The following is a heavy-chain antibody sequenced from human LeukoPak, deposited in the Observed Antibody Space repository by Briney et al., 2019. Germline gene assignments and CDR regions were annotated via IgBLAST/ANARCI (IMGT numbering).Heavy chain of an antibody. CDR1: GFIFSSYG. Sequence: GGSLRLSCAASGFIFSSYGMSWVRQAPGKGLEWVSTISGSGDVTYYADSVIGRFTISRDNSDNTLYLQLRRLRAEDTAIYYCVKAVMFVGLFDYWGQGTLVTVSS. J-gene: IGHJ4*02. CDR3: VKAVMFVGLFDY. D-gene: IGHD3-10*02. CDR2: ISGSGDVT. V-gene: IGHV3-23*01.